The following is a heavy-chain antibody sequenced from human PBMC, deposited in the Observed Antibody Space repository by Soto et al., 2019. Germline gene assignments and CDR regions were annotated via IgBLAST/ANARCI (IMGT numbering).Heavy chain of an antibody. D-gene: IGHD5-18*01. CDR3: ARGRGYSYGFLFDY. CDR2: IYSTGST. CDR1: GDSVSSGSYY. Sequence: SETLSLTCTVSGDSVSSGSYYWSWIRQPPGKGLEWIGYIYSTGSTNYNPSLKSRVTISVDTSKNQVSLKLSSVTAADTAVYYCARGRGYSYGFLFDYCGQVTLVTVS. V-gene: IGHV4-61*01. J-gene: IGHJ4*02.